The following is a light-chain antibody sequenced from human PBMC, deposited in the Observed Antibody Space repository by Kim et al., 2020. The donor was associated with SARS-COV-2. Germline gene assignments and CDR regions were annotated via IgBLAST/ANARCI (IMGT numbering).Light chain of an antibody. Sequence: SASVGDRVNITCRASQYITRCLAWYQQKPGKAPKVLICKASTLESGVPSTFSGSRSGTDFTLTISSLQPEDFATYYCQQYDTYPWTFGQGTKLEI. V-gene: IGKV1-5*03. CDR2: KAS. J-gene: IGKJ1*01. CDR3: QQYDTYPWT. CDR1: QYITRC.